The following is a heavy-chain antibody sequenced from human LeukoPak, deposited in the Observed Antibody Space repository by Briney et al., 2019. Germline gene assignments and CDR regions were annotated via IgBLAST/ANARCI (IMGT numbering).Heavy chain of an antibody. J-gene: IGHJ6*03. CDR3: ARGRTGYQLLPTKKNYSYYYVDV. CDR1: GGSISSTSYY. CDR2: IYYSGST. D-gene: IGHD2-2*01. Sequence: PSETLSLTCTVSGGSISSTSYYWGWIRQPPGKGLEWIGNIYYSGSTYYNPSLKHRVTISLDTSKNQFSLKLSSVTAADTAMYFCARGRTGYQLLPTKKNYSYYYVDVWGKGTSVTVSS. V-gene: IGHV4-39*07.